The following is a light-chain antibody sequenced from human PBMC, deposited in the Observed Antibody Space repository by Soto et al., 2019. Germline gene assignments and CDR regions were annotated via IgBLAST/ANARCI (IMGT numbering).Light chain of an antibody. CDR3: QQFGRSPRT. Sequence: EIVWTQSPGSLSWWPGRRSTRSWRASQSISSSYFAWYQQKPGQAPRLLIYGASSRATGIPDRFSGSGSGTDFPLTISRLEPEDFAVYYCQQFGRSPRTFGQGTKVDIK. J-gene: IGKJ1*01. CDR2: GAS. CDR1: QSISSSY. V-gene: IGKV3-20*01.